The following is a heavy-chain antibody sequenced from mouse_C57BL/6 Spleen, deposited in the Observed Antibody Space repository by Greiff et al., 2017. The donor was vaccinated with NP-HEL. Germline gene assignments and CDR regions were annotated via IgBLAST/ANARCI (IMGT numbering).Heavy chain of an antibody. V-gene: IGHV1-5*01. CDR3: TRNYCSSYDY. D-gene: IGHD1-1*01. J-gene: IGHJ2*01. CDR1: GYTFTSYW. CDR2: IYPGNSDT. Sequence: VQLKQSGTVLARPGASVKMSCKTSGYTFTSYWMHWVKQRPGQGLEWIGAIYPGNSDTSYNQKFKGKAKLTADTSASTAYMELSSLTNEDSAVYYCTRNYCSSYDYWGQGTTLTVSS.